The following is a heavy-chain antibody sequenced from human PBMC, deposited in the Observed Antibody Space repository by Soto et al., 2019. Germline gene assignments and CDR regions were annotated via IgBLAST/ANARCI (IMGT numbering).Heavy chain of an antibody. CDR3: ARAGVVGATALDY. V-gene: IGHV4-4*02. CDR2: IYYSGST. CDR1: GGSISSSNW. D-gene: IGHD1-26*01. Sequence: SETLSLTCAVSGGSISSSNWWSWVRQPPGKGLEWIGYIYYSGSTYYNPSLKSRVTISVDTSKNQFSLKLSSVTAADTAVYYCARAGVVGATALDYWVQGTLVTVSS. J-gene: IGHJ4*02.